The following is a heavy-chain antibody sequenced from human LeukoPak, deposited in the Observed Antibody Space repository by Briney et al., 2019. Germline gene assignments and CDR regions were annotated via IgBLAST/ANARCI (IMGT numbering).Heavy chain of an antibody. Sequence: GGSLRLSCAASGFTFSSYAMTWVRQAPGKGLEWVSGISGSGGSTYYADSVKGRFTISRDNSKNTLYLQMNSLRAEDTAVYYCAKAINFDWLPNDYWGQGTLVSVSS. V-gene: IGHV3-23*01. J-gene: IGHJ4*02. CDR1: GFTFSSYA. D-gene: IGHD3-9*01. CDR3: AKAINFDWLPNDY. CDR2: ISGSGGST.